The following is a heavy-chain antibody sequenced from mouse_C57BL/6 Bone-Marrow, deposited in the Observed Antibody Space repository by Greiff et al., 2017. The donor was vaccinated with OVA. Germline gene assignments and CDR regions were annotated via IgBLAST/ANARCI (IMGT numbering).Heavy chain of an antibody. D-gene: IGHD1-1*01. J-gene: IGHJ2*01. V-gene: IGHV1-69*01. CDR2: IDPSDSYT. Sequence: QVQLQQPGAELVMPGASVKLSCKASGYTFTSYWMHWVKQRPGQGLEWIGEIDPSDSYTNYNQKVKGKSTLTVDKSSSTAYMQLSSLTSEDSAVDYCARISLYYYGSSVDYWGQGTTLTVSS. CDR1: GYTFTSYW. CDR3: ARISLYYYGSSVDY.